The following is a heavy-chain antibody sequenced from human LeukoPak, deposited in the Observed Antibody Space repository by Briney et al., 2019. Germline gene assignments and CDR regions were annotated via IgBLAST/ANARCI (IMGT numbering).Heavy chain of an antibody. Sequence: GGSLRLACAASGFTFSNYAMSWVRQAPGKGLEWVSGINGGGGGGTFHADSVRGRFTISRDNSKNMLYLQMNSLRAEDTAVYYCVKLSSGSGSKFGFDSWGQGTLVTVSS. D-gene: IGHD6-19*01. CDR3: VKLSSGSGSKFGFDS. J-gene: IGHJ4*02. V-gene: IGHV3-23*01. CDR2: INGGGGGGT. CDR1: GFTFSNYA.